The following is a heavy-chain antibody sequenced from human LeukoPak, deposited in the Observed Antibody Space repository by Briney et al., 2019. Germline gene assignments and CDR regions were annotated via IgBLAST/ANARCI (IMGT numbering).Heavy chain of an antibody. CDR1: GYTFTDYY. D-gene: IGHD3-9*01. V-gene: IGHV1-2*06. Sequence: GASVTVSCKASGYTFTDYYMHWVRQAPGQGLEWMGRINPDSGGTNYAQKFQGRVTMTRDTSISTAYMELSRLRSDDTAVYYCAIDDIRNDYWGQGTLVTVSS. CDR3: AIDDIRNDY. CDR2: INPDSGGT. J-gene: IGHJ4*02.